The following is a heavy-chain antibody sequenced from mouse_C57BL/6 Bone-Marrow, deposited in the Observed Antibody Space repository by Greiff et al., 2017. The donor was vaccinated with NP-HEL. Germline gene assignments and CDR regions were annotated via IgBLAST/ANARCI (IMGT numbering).Heavy chain of an antibody. CDR3: ARVRDYDGFAY. CDR1: GYTFTSYW. Sequence: VQLQQPGAELVKPGASVKLSCKASGYTFTSYWMHWVKQRPGQGLEWIGMIHPNSGSTNYNEKFKSKATLTVDKSSSTAYMQLSSLTSEDSAVYHCARVRDYDGFAYWGQGTLVTVSA. J-gene: IGHJ3*01. V-gene: IGHV1-64*01. CDR2: IHPNSGST. D-gene: IGHD2-4*01.